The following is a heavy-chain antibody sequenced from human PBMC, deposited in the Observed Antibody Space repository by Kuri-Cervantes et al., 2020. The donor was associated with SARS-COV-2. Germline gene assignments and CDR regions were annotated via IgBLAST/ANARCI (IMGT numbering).Heavy chain of an antibody. CDR2: MNPNSGNT. V-gene: IGHV1-8*01. D-gene: IGHD1-26*01. CDR1: GYTFTSYD. Sequence: ASVKVSCKASGYTFTSYDINWVRQATGQGLEWMGWMNPNSGNTGYAQKFQGRVTMTTDTSTSTAYMELRSLRSDDTAVYYCAFSGSYLPFDYWGQGTLVTVSS. J-gene: IGHJ4*02. CDR3: AFSGSYLPFDY.